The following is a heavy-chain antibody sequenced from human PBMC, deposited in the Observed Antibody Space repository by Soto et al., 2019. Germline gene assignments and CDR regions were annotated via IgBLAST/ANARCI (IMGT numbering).Heavy chain of an antibody. CDR3: ARESPLSGYCSGGSCYSVDV. CDR1: GGSISSGGYY. V-gene: IGHV4-31*03. CDR2: IYYSGST. J-gene: IGHJ6*02. D-gene: IGHD2-15*01. Sequence: PSETLSLTCTVSGGSISSGGYYWSWIRQHPGKGLEWIGYIYYSGSTYYNPSLKSRVTISVDTSKNQFSLKLSSVTAADTAVYYCARESPLSGYCSGGSCYSVDVWGQGTTVTVYS.